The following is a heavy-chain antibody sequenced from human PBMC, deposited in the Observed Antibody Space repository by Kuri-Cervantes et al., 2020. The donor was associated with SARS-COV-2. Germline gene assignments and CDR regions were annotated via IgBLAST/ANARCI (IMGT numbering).Heavy chain of an antibody. CDR1: GFTFSSYS. Sequence: GGSLRLSCAASGFTFSSYSMNWVRQAPGKGLEWVSAISGSGGSTYYADSVKGRFTISRDNSKNTLYLQMNSLRAEDTAVYYCVKRSGSYFDYWGQGTLVTVSS. V-gene: IGHV3-23*01. J-gene: IGHJ4*02. D-gene: IGHD1-26*01. CDR3: VKRSGSYFDY. CDR2: ISGSGGST.